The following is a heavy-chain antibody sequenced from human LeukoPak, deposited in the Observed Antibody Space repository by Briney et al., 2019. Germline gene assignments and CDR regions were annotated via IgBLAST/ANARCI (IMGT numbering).Heavy chain of an antibody. Sequence: GGSLRLSCAASGFTVSSNYMSWVRQAPGKGLEWVSVIYSGGSTYYADSVKGRFTISRDNSKNTLYLQMNSLRAEDTAVYYCARVFAPVHIAVAVTDWYFDLWGRGTLVTVSS. CDR3: ARVFAPVHIAVAVTDWYFDL. CDR2: IYSGGST. CDR1: GFTVSSNY. V-gene: IGHV3-53*01. J-gene: IGHJ2*01. D-gene: IGHD6-19*01.